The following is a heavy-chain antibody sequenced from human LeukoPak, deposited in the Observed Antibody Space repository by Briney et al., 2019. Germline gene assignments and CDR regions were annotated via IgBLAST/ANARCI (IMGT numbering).Heavy chain of an antibody. CDR2: MNPNSGNT. CDR1: GYTFTSYD. CDR3: ARGPLIPLRNHYYMDV. Sequence: GASVKVSCKASGYTFTSYDINWVRQATGQGLEWMGWMNPNSGNTGYAQKFQGRVTITRNTSISTAYMELSSLRSEDTAVYYCARGPLIPLRNHYYMDVWGKGTTVTVSS. J-gene: IGHJ6*03. V-gene: IGHV1-8*03. D-gene: IGHD1-14*01.